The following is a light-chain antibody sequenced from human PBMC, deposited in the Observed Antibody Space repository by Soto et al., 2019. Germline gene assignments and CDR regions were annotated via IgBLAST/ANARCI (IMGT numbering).Light chain of an antibody. V-gene: IGKV2-30*01. Sequence: EVVMTQSPLSLPVTLGQPASISCRSSLSLVYSDGRAYLSWFHQRPGQSPRRLISKASNRDSGVPDRFSASGSGTDFTLQINRVEAEDVRIYYCMQGTHWPPTFGRGTRVDIE. CDR3: MQGTHWPPT. J-gene: IGKJ1*01. CDR1: LSLVYSDGRAY. CDR2: KAS.